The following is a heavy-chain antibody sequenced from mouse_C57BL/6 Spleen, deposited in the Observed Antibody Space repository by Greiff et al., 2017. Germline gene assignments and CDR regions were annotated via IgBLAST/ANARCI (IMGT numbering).Heavy chain of an antibody. CDR3: ARLYDYDRGNYFDY. CDR1: GYAFSSSW. D-gene: IGHD2-4*01. CDR2: IYPGDGDT. J-gene: IGHJ2*01. V-gene: IGHV1-82*01. Sequence: QVQLQQSGPELVKPGASVKLSCKASGYAFSSSWMNWVKQRPGKGLEWIGRIYPGDGDTNYNGKFKGKATLTADKSSSTAYMQLSSLTSEDSAVYFCARLYDYDRGNYFDYWGQGTTLTVSS.